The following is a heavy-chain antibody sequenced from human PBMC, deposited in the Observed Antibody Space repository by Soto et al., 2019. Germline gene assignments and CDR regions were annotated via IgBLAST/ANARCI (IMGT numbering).Heavy chain of an antibody. V-gene: IGHV3-53*02. CDR2: IYSGGST. CDR1: GFTVSSNY. D-gene: IGHD3-3*01. J-gene: IGHJ4*02. Sequence: EVQLVETGGGLIQPGGSLRLSCAASGFTVSSNYMSWVRQAPGKGLEWVSVIYSGGSTYYADSVTGRFTISRDNSKNTLYLQMNSLRAEDTAVYYCARVLLLNYDFWSGYYDYWGQGTLVTVSS. CDR3: ARVLLLNYDFWSGYYDY.